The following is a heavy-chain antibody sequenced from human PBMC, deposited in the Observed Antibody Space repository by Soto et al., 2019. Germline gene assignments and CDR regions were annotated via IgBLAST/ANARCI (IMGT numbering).Heavy chain of an antibody. CDR1: GDSISSSNYF. CDR3: ARRYGWLYFDY. Sequence: SETLSLTCTVSGDSISSSNYFWGWIRQPPGKGLEWIGTIFYSGSTYYNPSLKSRVTISVDTSKNQFSLKLTSVTAADTALYYCARRYGWLYFDYWG. D-gene: IGHD3-10*01. V-gene: IGHV4-39*01. CDR2: IFYSGST. J-gene: IGHJ4*01.